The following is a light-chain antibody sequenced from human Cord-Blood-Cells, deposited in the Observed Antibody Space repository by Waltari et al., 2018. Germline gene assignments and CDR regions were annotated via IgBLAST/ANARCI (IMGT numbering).Light chain of an antibody. CDR2: DAS. CDR1: QDISNY. V-gene: IGKV1-33*01. Sequence: DIQMTQYTSSLSASVVDRVTITCQASQDISNYLNWYQQKPGKAPKLLIYDASNLETGVPSRFSGSGSGTDFTFTISSLQPEDIATYYCQQYDNLPLTFGGGTKVEIK. J-gene: IGKJ4*01. CDR3: QQYDNLPLT.